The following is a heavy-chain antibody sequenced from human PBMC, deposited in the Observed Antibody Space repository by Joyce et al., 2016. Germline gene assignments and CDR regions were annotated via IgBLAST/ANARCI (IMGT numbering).Heavy chain of an antibody. CDR2: GYYNGNT. D-gene: IGHD3-9*01. CDR3: ARNYDVLTGSSNFDP. V-gene: IGHV4-31*03. CDR1: GGSIRSDGYF. Sequence: QVQLEESGPGLVKPSQTLSLTCTVSGGSIRSDGYFWTWIRQHPGKGLGGIGAGYYNGNTYYNPSLRSRLILSVDTSRNQFSLKLTSVTAADTAIYYCARNYDVLTGSSNFDPWGQGSLVTVSS. J-gene: IGHJ5*02.